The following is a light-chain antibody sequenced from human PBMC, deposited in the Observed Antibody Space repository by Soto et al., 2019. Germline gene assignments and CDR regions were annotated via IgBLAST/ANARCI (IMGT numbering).Light chain of an antibody. J-gene: IGLJ2*01. CDR1: SSDVGNYNY. CDR3: NSYTSSSTVV. Sequence: QPVLTQPASVSGFPGQSITISCTGTSSDVGNYNYVSWYQQHPGKAPRLMIYEVNNRPSGVSGRFSGSKSGNTASLTISGLQYEDEADYYCNSYTSSSTVVFGGGTKLTVL. V-gene: IGLV2-14*01. CDR2: EVN.